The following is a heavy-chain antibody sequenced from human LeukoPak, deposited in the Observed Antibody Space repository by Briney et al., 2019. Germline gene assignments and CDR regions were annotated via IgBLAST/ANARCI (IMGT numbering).Heavy chain of an antibody. J-gene: IGHJ5*02. CDR2: IYYSGST. D-gene: IGHD3-10*01. Sequence: PSETLSLTCTVSGGSISSSYYYWGWIRQPPGKGLEWIGSIYYSGSTYYNPSLKSRVTISVDTSKNQFSLKLSSVTAADTAVYYCARGRPLWFGELSWGQGTLATVSS. CDR3: ARGRPLWFGELS. CDR1: GGSISSSYYY. V-gene: IGHV4-39*07.